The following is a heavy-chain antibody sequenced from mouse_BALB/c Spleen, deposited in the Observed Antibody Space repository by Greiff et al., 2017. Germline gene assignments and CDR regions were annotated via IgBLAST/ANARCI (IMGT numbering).Heavy chain of an antibody. CDR2: ISYSGST. V-gene: IGHV3-2*02. CDR3: ARSPFLDGYLLAY. D-gene: IGHD2-3*01. J-gene: IGHJ3*01. CDR1: GYSITSDYA. Sequence: VQLQQSGPGLVKPSQSLSLTCTVTGYSITSDYAWNWIRQFPGNKLEWMGYISYSGSTSYNPSLKSRISITRDTSKNQFFLQLNSVTTEDTATYYCARSPFLDGYLLAYWGQGTLVTVSA.